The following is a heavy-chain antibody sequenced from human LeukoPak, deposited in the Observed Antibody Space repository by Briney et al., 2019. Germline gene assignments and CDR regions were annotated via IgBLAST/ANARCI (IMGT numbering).Heavy chain of an antibody. J-gene: IGHJ4*02. CDR2: ISGSGGST. CDR3: AKARGTVVPPFDH. V-gene: IGHV3-23*01. D-gene: IGHD3-22*01. Sequence: GGSLRLSCAASGFTFSNYAMNWVRQAPGKGLEWVSSISGSGGSTYYADSVKGRFTVSRDNSKNTLYLQMNSLRAEDTAVYYCAKARGTVVPPFDHWGQGTLATVSS. CDR1: GFTFSNYA.